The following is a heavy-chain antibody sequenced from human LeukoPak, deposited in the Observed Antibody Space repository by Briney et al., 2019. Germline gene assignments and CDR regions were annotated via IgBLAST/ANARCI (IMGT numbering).Heavy chain of an antibody. CDR1: GFTFSCYA. D-gene: IGHD1-26*01. V-gene: IGHV3-23*01. CDR3: ARDRIVGATIDY. CDR2: ISGSGGST. J-gene: IGHJ4*02. Sequence: GGSLRLSCAASGFTFSCYAMSWVRQAPGKGLEWVSAISGSGGSTYYADLVKGRFTISRDNAKNSLYLQMNSLRAEDTAVYYCARDRIVGATIDYWGQGTLVTVSS.